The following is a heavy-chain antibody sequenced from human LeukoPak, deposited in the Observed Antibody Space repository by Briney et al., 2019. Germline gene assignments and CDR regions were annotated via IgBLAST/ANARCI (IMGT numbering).Heavy chain of an antibody. V-gene: IGHV3-21*01. D-gene: IGHD2-2*01. CDR3: ARGPALYRTSSSGLDGAD. J-gene: IGHJ4*02. CDR1: GFTFSDYA. CDR2: ISSGGSYI. Sequence: GGSLRLSCAASGFTFSDYAMNWVRQAPGKGLEWVSSISSGGSYISYADLVKGRFTVSRDNAKDSLFLQMRSLRDEDTAVLYCARGPALYRTSSSGLDGADWGRGT.